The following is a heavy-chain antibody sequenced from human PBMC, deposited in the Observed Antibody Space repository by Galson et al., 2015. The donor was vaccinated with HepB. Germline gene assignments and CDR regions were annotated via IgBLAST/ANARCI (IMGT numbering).Heavy chain of an antibody. Sequence: SLRLSCAASGFTFSPYTMHWFRQPPGKGLEWISYISGSGSTIYYADSVKGRFTISRDNAKDSLYLQMNSLRVEDTAVYYCTRDAATVKFDVWGQGTMVTVSS. CDR2: ISGSGSTI. J-gene: IGHJ3*01. CDR3: TRDAATVKFDV. CDR1: GFTFSPYT. V-gene: IGHV3-48*01. D-gene: IGHD5-12*01.